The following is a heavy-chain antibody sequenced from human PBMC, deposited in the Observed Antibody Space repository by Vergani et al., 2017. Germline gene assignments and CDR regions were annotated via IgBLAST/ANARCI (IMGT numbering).Heavy chain of an antibody. CDR3: ARSSSGWYP. CDR2: IWYDGSNK. Sequence: QVQLVESGGGVVQPGRSLRLSCAASGFTFSSYGMHWVRQAPGKGLEWVAVIWYDGSNKYYADSVKGRFTISRDNSKNTLYLQMNSLRAEDTAVYYCARSSSGWYPWGQGTTVTVSS. J-gene: IGHJ6*02. D-gene: IGHD6-19*01. CDR1: GFTFSSYG. V-gene: IGHV3-33*01.